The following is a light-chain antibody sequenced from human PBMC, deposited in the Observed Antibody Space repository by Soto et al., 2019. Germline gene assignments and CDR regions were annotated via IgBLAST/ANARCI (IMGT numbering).Light chain of an antibody. CDR3: QSYDSSLSGYV. J-gene: IGLJ1*01. CDR2: GNS. Sequence: QSVLTQPPSASGTPGQRVTISCSGSSSNIGSNTVDWYQQLPGTAPKLLIYGNSNRPSGVPDRFSGSKSATSASLAITGLQAEDEADYYCQSYDSSLSGYVFGTGTKVTVL. V-gene: IGLV1-40*01. CDR1: SSNIGSNT.